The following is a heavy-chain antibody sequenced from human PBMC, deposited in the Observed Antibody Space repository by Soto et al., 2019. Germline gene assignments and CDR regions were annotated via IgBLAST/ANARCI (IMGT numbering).Heavy chain of an antibody. CDR2: IYPGDSDT. D-gene: IGHD3-3*01. Sequence: PGESLRISCKGSGYSFTSYWIGRVRQMPGKGLEWMGIIYPGDSDTRYSPSFQGQVTISADKSISTAYLQWSSLKASDTAMYYCARHADYDFWSGYNYYYYGMDVWGQGTTVTVSS. J-gene: IGHJ6*02. CDR1: GYSFTSYW. V-gene: IGHV5-51*01. CDR3: ARHADYDFWSGYNYYYYGMDV.